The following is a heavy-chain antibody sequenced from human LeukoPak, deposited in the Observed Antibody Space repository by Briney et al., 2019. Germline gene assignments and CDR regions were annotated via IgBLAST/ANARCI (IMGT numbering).Heavy chain of an antibody. Sequence: PSQTLSLTCAVSGGSISSGGYSWSWIRQPPGKGLEWIGFIYYSGSTNYNPSLKSRVTISVDTSKNQFSLKLSSVTAADTAVYYCARGLRFWGQGTLVTVSS. CDR1: GGSISSGGYS. V-gene: IGHV4-30-4*07. CDR2: IYYSGST. J-gene: IGHJ4*02. CDR3: ARGLRF. D-gene: IGHD3-16*01.